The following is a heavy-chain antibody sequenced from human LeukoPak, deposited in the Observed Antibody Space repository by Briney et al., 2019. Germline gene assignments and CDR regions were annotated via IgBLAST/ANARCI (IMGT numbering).Heavy chain of an antibody. D-gene: IGHD3-10*01. CDR2: INHSGST. Sequence: PSETLSLTCAVYGGSFSGYYWSWIRQPPGKGLEWIGEINHSGSTNYNPSLKSRVTISVDTSKNQFSLKLSSVTAADTAVYYCARLKMITMVRGVKGTRFDYWGQGTLVTVSP. CDR3: ARLKMITMVRGVKGTRFDY. V-gene: IGHV4-34*01. CDR1: GGSFSGYY. J-gene: IGHJ4*02.